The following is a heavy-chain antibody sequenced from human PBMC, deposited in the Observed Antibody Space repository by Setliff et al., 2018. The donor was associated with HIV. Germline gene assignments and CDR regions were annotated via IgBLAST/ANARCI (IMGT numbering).Heavy chain of an antibody. CDR3: ARGYCSSTSCQYYLNY. CDR2: IIPIFGTA. CDR1: GGTFSSYA. V-gene: IGHV1-69*13. J-gene: IGHJ4*02. Sequence: GASVKVSCKASGGTFSSYAISWVRQAPGQGLEWMGGIIPIFGTANYAQKFQGRVTITADESTSTAYMELSSLRSEDTAVYYCARGYCSSTSCQYYLNYWGQGTLVTVSS. D-gene: IGHD2-2*01.